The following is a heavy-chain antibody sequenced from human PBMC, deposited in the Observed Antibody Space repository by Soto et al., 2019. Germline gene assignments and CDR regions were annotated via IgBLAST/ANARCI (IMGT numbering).Heavy chain of an antibody. Sequence: QVQLVQSGAEVKKPGASVKVSCKASGYTFTSYAMHWVRQAPGQRLEWMGWINAGNGNTKYSQKFQGRVTITRDTSACTAYMGLSSLRSEDTAVYYCAGLSIAARLKPDYWGQGTLVTVSS. CDR2: INAGNGNT. V-gene: IGHV1-3*01. CDR1: GYTFTSYA. J-gene: IGHJ4*02. CDR3: AGLSIAARLKPDY. D-gene: IGHD6-6*01.